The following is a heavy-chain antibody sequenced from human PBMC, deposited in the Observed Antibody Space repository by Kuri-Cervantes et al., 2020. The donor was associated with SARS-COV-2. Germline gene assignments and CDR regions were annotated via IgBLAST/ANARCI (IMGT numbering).Heavy chain of an antibody. Sequence: ASVKVSCKASGYTFTGYYMHWVRQAPGQGLEWMGWINPNSGGTNYAQKFQGRVTMTRDTSISTAYMVLSRLRSDDTAVYYCAGYFDSSGFAFDYWGQGTLVTVSS. CDR3: AGYFDSSGFAFDY. D-gene: IGHD3-22*01. J-gene: IGHJ4*02. V-gene: IGHV1-2*02. CDR2: INPNSGGT. CDR1: GYTFTGYY.